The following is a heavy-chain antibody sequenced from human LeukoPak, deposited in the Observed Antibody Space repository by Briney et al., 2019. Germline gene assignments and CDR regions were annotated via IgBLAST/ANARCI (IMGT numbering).Heavy chain of an antibody. CDR3: ARELVTRVFWSGRYYYYYMDV. Sequence: GGSLRLSCAASGFTFSSYWMSWVRQAPGKGLEWVANIKQDGSEKYCVDSVKGRFTISRDNAKNSLYLQMNSLRAEDTAVYYCARELVTRVFWSGRYYYYYMDVWGKGTTVTVSS. J-gene: IGHJ6*03. CDR2: IKQDGSEK. V-gene: IGHV3-7*01. CDR1: GFTFSSYW. D-gene: IGHD3-3*01.